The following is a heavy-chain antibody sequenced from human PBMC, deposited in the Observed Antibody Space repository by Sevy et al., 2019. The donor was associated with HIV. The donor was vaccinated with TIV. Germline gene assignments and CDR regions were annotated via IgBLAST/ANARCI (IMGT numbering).Heavy chain of an antibody. D-gene: IGHD3-16*01. CDR2: IYYSGSP. CDR1: GGSISSSYHY. CDR3: ARREGSSEFGWYFDL. J-gene: IGHJ2*01. Sequence: SETLSLTCSVSGGSISSSYHYWGWIRQPPGKGLEWIGGIYYSGSPYYSTSLKSRVTIAVDTSKNQFSLKLSSATAADTAVYYCARREGSSEFGWYFDLWGRRTLVTVSS. V-gene: IGHV4-39*01.